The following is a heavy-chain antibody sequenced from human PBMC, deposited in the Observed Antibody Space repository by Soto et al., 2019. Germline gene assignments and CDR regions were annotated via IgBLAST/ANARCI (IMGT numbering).Heavy chain of an antibody. CDR3: ARQKGSSGYYLSAFDI. D-gene: IGHD3-22*01. CDR1: GYSFTSYW. V-gene: IGHV5-51*01. CDR2: IYPGDSDT. Sequence: GESLKISCKGSGYSFTSYWIGWVRQMPGKGLEWMGIIYPGDSDTRYSPSFQGQVTISADKSISTAYLQWSSLKASDTAMYYCARQKGSSGYYLSAFDIWGQGTMVTVSS. J-gene: IGHJ3*02.